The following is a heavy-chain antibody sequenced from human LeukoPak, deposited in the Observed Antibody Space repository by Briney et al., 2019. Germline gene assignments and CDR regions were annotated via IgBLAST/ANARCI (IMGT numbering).Heavy chain of an antibody. Sequence: GGSLRLSCAASGVIFSNLWMTWVRQAPGKGLEWVTFIRYDGTNKYYADSVKGRFTISRDNSKNTLHLQMNRLRAEDTAVYYCARDQTSVAGTGYNWFDPWGQGTLVTVSS. CDR1: GVIFSNLW. J-gene: IGHJ5*02. D-gene: IGHD6-19*01. CDR3: ARDQTSVAGTGYNWFDP. V-gene: IGHV3-30*02. CDR2: IRYDGTNK.